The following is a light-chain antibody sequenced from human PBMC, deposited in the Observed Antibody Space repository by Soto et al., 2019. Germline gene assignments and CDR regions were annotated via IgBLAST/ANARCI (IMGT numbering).Light chain of an antibody. CDR2: GGS. CDR3: GQFVSAPPRT. Sequence: EIVLAQSPGTLSLSPGERATLSCRASQSVSNIFLAWYQQKPGQTPRLLIFGGSNRATGIPDRFSGSGSGTDSTLTISRLEPEDFAVYYCGQFVSAPPRTFGQGTKVEI. V-gene: IGKV3-20*01. J-gene: IGKJ1*01. CDR1: QSVSNIF.